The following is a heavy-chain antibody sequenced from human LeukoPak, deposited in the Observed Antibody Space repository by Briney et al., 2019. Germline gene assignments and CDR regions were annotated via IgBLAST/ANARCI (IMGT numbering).Heavy chain of an antibody. J-gene: IGHJ5*02. CDR2: INHSGST. V-gene: IGHV4-34*01. D-gene: IGHD2-2*02. CDR1: GGSFSGYY. CDR3: ARGYTPLEAIPFDP. Sequence: SETLSLTCAVYGGSFSGYYWSWIRQPPGKGLEWIGEINHSGSTNYNPSLKSRVTISVDTSKNQFSLKLSSVTAADTAVYYCARGYTPLEAIPFDPLGQGTLVTVSS.